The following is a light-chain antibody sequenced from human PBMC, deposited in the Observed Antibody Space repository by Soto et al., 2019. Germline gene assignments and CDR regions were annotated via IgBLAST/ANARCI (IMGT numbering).Light chain of an antibody. V-gene: IGLV2-14*01. CDR3: SSYATSRTRV. Sequence: QSALTQPASVSVSPGQSIAISCSGSSSDHGIYNYVSWYQQHPGKVPKLIIFEVTNRPSGVSNRFSGSKSGNTAPLTIYGLKAEHEADYYCSSYATSRTRVFGTGTKVPGL. CDR2: EVT. J-gene: IGLJ1*01. CDR1: SSDHGIYNY.